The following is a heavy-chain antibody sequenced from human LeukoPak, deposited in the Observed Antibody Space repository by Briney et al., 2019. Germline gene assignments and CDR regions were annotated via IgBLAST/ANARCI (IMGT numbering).Heavy chain of an antibody. CDR1: GYTFTNYA. CDR3: VRDLLDTAMVPDY. D-gene: IGHD5-18*01. V-gene: IGHV7-4-1*02. J-gene: IGHJ4*02. Sequence: ASVKVSCKASGYTFTNYAMNWVRQAPGQGLEWMGWINTNTGNPTYAQGFTGRFVFSLDTSVSTAYLQISSLKAEDTAVYYCVRDLLDTAMVPDYWGQGTLVTVSS. CDR2: INTNTGNP.